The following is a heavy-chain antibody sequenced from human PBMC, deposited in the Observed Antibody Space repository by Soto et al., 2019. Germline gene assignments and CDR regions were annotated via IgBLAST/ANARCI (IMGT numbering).Heavy chain of an antibody. CDR1: GGSISSYY. CDR3: ARVDRNCSSTSCYEGLDY. CDR2: IYYSGST. Sequence: SETLSLTCTVSGGSISSYYWSWIRQPPGKGLEWIGHIYYSGSTNYNPSLKSRITISGDTSKNQFSLKLSSVTAADTAVYYCARVDRNCSSTSCYEGLDYWGQGTLVTVSS. J-gene: IGHJ4*02. V-gene: IGHV4-59*01. D-gene: IGHD2-2*01.